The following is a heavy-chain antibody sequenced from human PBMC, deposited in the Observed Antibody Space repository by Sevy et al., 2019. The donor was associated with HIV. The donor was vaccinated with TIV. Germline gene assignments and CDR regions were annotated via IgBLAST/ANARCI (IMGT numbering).Heavy chain of an antibody. Sequence: GGSLRLSCAASGFTFSSYAMHWVRQAPGKGLEWMSFISFDGTDKYYADSVKGRFTITRDNSKNTLFLQMNSLRAEATDFYYSVRETNMLPRGAFDFWGQGTMVTVSS. CDR3: VRETNMLPRGAFDF. CDR2: ISFDGTDK. CDR1: GFTFSSYA. V-gene: IGHV3-30-3*01. J-gene: IGHJ3*01. D-gene: IGHD3-16*01.